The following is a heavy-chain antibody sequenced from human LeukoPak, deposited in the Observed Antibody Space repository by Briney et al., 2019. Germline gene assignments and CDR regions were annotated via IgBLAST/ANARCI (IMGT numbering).Heavy chain of an antibody. CDR2: INHSGST. CDR3: ACTAAY. J-gene: IGHJ4*02. V-gene: IGHV4-34*01. D-gene: IGHD2-8*01. Sequence: AETLSLTCAVYGGSFSCYYWNWIPQPPGKGLEWIGEINHSGSTNYTPPLKSRVTISVATSKHQFTLKLSSVTAADTAVYYCACTAAYWGQGTLVTVSS. CDR1: GGSFSCYY.